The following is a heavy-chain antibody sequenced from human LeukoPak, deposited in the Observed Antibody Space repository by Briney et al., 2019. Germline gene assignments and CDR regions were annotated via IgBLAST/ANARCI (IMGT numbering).Heavy chain of an antibody. D-gene: IGHD3-16*01. J-gene: IGHJ6*04. CDR1: GYTFTSYG. CDR3: ARFRGVQYYYGMDV. CDR2: ISAYNGNT. Sequence: ASVKVSGKASGYTFTSYGISWVRQAPGQGLEWMGWISAYNGNTNYAQKLQGRVTMTTDTSTSTAYMELRSLRSDDTAVYYCARFRGVQYYYGMDVWGKGTTVTVSS. V-gene: IGHV1-18*04.